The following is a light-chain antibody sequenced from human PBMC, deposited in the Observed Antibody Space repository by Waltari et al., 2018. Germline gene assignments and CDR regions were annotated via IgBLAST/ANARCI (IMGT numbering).Light chain of an antibody. V-gene: IGKV3-15*01. CDR2: LAS. J-gene: IGKJ1*01. CDR3: QQYNNWPPST. CDR1: ESLAHN. Sequence: EILLTQSPDTLSVSPAERVTLSCRASESLAHNLAWYQQKPGQAPRPLIFLASSRTTDIPARFSGRGSGTEFTLTISSLQAEDFAVYYCQQYNNWPPSTFGQGTKVEFK.